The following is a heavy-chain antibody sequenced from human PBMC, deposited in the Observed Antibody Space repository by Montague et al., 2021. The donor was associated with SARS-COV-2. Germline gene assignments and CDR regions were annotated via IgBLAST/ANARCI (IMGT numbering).Heavy chain of an antibody. Sequence: SLRLSCAASGFTFSSYAMHWVRQAPGKGLEWVAVISYDGSNKYYADSVKGRFTISRDNSKNTLYLQMNSLRAEDTAVYYCAREWDIVVVTDAFDIWGQGTMVTVSS. CDR3: AREWDIVVVTDAFDI. D-gene: IGHD2-21*02. J-gene: IGHJ3*02. CDR2: ISYDGSNK. CDR1: GFTFSSYA. V-gene: IGHV3-30-3*01.